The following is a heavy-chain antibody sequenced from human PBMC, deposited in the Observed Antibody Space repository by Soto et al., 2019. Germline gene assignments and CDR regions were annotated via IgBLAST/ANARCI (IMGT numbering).Heavy chain of an antibody. CDR3: TTDLNDYVWGSYRFYYYYGMDV. J-gene: IGHJ6*02. CDR1: GFTFSNAW. V-gene: IGHV3-15*07. D-gene: IGHD3-16*02. CDR2: IKSKTDGGTT. Sequence: EVQLVESGGGLVKPGGSLRLSCAASGFTFSNAWMNWVRQAPGKGLEWVGRIKSKTDGGTTDYAAPVKGRFTISRDDSKNTLYLQMNSLKPEDTAVYYCTTDLNDYVWGSYRFYYYYGMDVWGQGTTVTVSS.